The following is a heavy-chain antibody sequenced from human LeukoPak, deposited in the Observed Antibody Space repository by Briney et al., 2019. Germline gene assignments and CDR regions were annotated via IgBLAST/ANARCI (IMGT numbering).Heavy chain of an antibody. V-gene: IGHV4-4*08. Sequence: PSETLSLTCAVYGGSFSGYYWSWIRQPPGKGLEWIGRIYTSGSTNYNPSLKSRVTISVDTSKNQFSLKLSSVTAADTAVYYCARGQQLVRGAVDYWGQGTLVTVSS. J-gene: IGHJ4*02. CDR2: IYTSGST. D-gene: IGHD6-13*01. CDR1: GGSFSGYY. CDR3: ARGQQLVRGAVDY.